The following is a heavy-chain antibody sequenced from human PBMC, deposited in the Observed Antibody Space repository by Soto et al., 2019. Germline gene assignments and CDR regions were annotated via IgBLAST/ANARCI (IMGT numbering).Heavy chain of an antibody. D-gene: IGHD6-19*01. CDR3: AHIVVAGLGYYFAY. CDR1: GFSLSSTRMA. CDR2: IYWDDDE. V-gene: IGHV2-5*02. J-gene: IGHJ4*02. Sequence: QITLKESGPTLVKPTQPLTLTCTFSGFSLSSTRMAVGWIRQPPGKALEWLALIYWDDDERYSPFLKSRLTITKDTSKNQVVLTMSNMDPVDTARYYCAHIVVAGLGYYFAYWGQGTLVTVSS.